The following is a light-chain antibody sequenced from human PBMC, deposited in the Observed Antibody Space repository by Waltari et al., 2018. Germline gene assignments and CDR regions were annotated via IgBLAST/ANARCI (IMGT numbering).Light chain of an antibody. CDR1: AYPRKQ. J-gene: IGLJ3*02. V-gene: IGLV3-10*01. CDR3: YSTDSGGDHRGV. Sequence: SYELTQPPAVSVSPGQTARITCSGSAYPRKQAYWSNQKSGQVPLLVIYEDNRRPSGIPERFSGSSSGTKATLTITGAQADDEGDYYCYSTDSGGDHRGVFGGGTRLTVL. CDR2: EDN.